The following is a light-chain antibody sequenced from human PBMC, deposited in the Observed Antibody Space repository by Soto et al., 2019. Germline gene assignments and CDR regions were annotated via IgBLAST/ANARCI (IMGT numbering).Light chain of an antibody. CDR1: GSNVGASYD. V-gene: IGLV1-40*01. CDR2: DTT. CDR3: QSFDTNLNAVV. Sequence: QSVLTQPPSVSGAPGQTITMSCTGSGSNVGASYDVHWYQQLPGVAPKLLIFDTTNRPSGVPGRFSGSKSGASASLAITGLLPEDEADFFCQSFDTNLNAVVFGGGTQLTVL. J-gene: IGLJ2*01.